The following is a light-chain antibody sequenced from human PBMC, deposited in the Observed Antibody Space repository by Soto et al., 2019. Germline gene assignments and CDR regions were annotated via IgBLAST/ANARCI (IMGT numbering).Light chain of an antibody. V-gene: IGKV3-15*01. CDR1: QSVSIN. CDR2: GAS. Sequence: EIVMTQSPATLSVSPGGRATLSCRASQSVSINLAWYQQKPGQAPRLLIYGASTRATGIPARFSGSGSGTEFTLTISSLQSEEFAVYYCQQYNNWPPWTCGQGTKVEIK. J-gene: IGKJ1*01. CDR3: QQYNNWPPWT.